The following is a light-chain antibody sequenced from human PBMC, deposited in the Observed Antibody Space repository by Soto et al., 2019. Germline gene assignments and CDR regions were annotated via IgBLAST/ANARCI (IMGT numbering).Light chain of an antibody. CDR1: QSVGAY. V-gene: IGKV3D-15*01. CDR2: GSS. J-gene: IGKJ1*01. CDR3: QQYNNRPQT. Sequence: EIVMTQSPATLSVSRGGRAILSCRASQSVGAYTAWYQQKPGQAPRLLIYGSSTRATGIPARFSGSGSGTEFTLTISSLQSEDFAVYYCQQYNNRPQTFGQGTKVEIK.